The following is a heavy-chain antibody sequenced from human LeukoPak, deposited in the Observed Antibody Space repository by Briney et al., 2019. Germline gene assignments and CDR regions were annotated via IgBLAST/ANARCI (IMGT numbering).Heavy chain of an antibody. CDR2: IYYSGST. CDR3: AGVAGTTNWFDP. Sequence: SETLSLTCTVSGGSIGSYYWSWIRQPPGKGLEWIGYIYYSGSTNYNPSLKSRVTISVDTSKSQFSLKLSSVTAADTAVYYCAGVAGTTNWFDPWGQGTLVTVSS. D-gene: IGHD6-19*01. V-gene: IGHV4-59*01. J-gene: IGHJ5*02. CDR1: GGSIGSYY.